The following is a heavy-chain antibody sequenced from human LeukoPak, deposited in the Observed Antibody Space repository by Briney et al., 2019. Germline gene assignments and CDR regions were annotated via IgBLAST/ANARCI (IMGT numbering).Heavy chain of an antibody. Sequence: ASVKVSCKASGYTFTSYDINWVRQATGQGLEWMGWMNPNSGNTGYAQKFQGRVTITRNTSISTAYMELSSLRSEDTAVYYCTRSSGGYDFWSGYNHWGQGTLVTVSS. J-gene: IGHJ5*02. D-gene: IGHD3-3*01. CDR1: GYTFTSYD. CDR2: MNPNSGNT. V-gene: IGHV1-8*03. CDR3: TRSSGGYDFWSGYNH.